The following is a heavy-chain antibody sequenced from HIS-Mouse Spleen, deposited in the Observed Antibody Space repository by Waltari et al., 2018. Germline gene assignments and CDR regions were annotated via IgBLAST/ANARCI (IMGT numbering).Heavy chain of an antibody. Sequence: QVQLVESGGGVVQPGRSRRLSCAASGFTFISYAMHWVRQAPGKGLEWVAVISYDGSNKYYADSVKGRFTISRDNSKNTLYLQMNSLRAEDTAVYYCAREGSFYYFDYWGQGTLVTVSS. V-gene: IGHV3-30-3*01. D-gene: IGHD6-13*01. CDR2: ISYDGSNK. CDR1: GFTFISYA. CDR3: AREGSFYYFDY. J-gene: IGHJ4*02.